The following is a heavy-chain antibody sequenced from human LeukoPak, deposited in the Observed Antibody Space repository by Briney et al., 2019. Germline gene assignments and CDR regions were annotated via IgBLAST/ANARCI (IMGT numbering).Heavy chain of an antibody. CDR3: ARRRMIFGVVIIPYMDV. CDR1: GGSFSSYY. D-gene: IGHD3/OR15-3a*01. J-gene: IGHJ6*03. V-gene: IGHV4-34*01. Sequence: PETLSLTCAVCGGSFSSYYWSWIRQPPGKGLEWIGEINHSGSTNYNPSLKSRVTISVDTSKNQFSLKLSSVTAADTAVYYCARRRMIFGVVIIPYMDVWGKGTTVTVSS. CDR2: INHSGST.